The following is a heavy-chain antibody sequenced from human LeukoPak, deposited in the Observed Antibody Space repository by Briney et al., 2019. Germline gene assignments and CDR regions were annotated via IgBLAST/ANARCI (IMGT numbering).Heavy chain of an antibody. CDR3: AKDVGKWESLHFFDY. Sequence: GGSLRLSCAASGFTFSSYGMHWVRQAPGKGLEWVAVISYNGSNKYYADSVKGRFTISRDNSKNTLYLQMNSLRGDDTAVYYCAKDVGKWESLHFFDYWGQGTLVTVSS. CDR2: ISYNGSNK. D-gene: IGHD1-26*01. V-gene: IGHV3-30*18. J-gene: IGHJ4*02. CDR1: GFTFSSYG.